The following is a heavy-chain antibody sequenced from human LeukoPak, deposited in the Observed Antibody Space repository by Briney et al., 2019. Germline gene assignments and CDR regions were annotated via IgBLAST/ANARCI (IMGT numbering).Heavy chain of an antibody. CDR1: GYTFTGYY. CDR2: INPNSGGT. J-gene: IGHJ4*02. CDR3: ARRGGYSGYDFNI. V-gene: IGHV1-2*02. Sequence: GASVKVSCKASGYTFTGYYMHWVQQAPGQGLEWMGWINPNSGGTNYAQKFQGRVTMTRDTSISTAYMELSRLRSDDTAVYYCARRGGYSGYDFNIWGQGTLVTVSS. D-gene: IGHD5-12*01.